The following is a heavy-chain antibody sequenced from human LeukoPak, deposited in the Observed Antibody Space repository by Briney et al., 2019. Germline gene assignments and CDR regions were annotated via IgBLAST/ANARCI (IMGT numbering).Heavy chain of an antibody. CDR3: ARVNCRSSSWYLASYFFDS. V-gene: IGHV3-33*01. Sequence: GGSLRLSCAASGFTFSTYGMHWVCQAPGKGLEWVSVIWYDGDNKDYADSVKGRFTISRDNSKSTLSLQMNSLRVEDTAMYYCARVNCRSSSWYLASYFFDSWGQGTLVTVSS. CDR2: IWYDGDNK. D-gene: IGHD2-2*01. CDR1: GFTFSTYG. J-gene: IGHJ5*01.